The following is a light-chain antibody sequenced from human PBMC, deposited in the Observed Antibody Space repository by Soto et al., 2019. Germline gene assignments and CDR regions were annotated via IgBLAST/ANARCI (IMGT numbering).Light chain of an antibody. CDR2: EGS. Sequence: QSALTQPASVSGSPGQSITISCTGTSSDVGSYNLVSWYQQHPGKAPKLMLYEGSKRPSGVSNRFSGSKSGSTASLTIPGLQAEDESDYYCCSYAGSSTYVFGTGTKVTVL. J-gene: IGLJ1*01. CDR3: CSYAGSSTYV. V-gene: IGLV2-23*01. CDR1: SSDVGSYNL.